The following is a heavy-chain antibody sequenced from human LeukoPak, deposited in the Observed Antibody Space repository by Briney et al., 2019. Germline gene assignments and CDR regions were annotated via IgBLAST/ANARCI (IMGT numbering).Heavy chain of an antibody. V-gene: IGHV3-66*01. D-gene: IGHD2-15*01. CDR2: IYNSGGT. Sequence: GESLRLSCAASGFTISCNYMSWVRQAPGKGLEWVSVIYNSGGTYYADSVKGRFTISRDNSKNTVSLQMNSLRAEDTAVYYCARASFWFDYSGYYFDSWGQGTLVTVSS. CDR1: GFTISCNY. J-gene: IGHJ4*02. CDR3: ARASFWFDYSGYYFDS.